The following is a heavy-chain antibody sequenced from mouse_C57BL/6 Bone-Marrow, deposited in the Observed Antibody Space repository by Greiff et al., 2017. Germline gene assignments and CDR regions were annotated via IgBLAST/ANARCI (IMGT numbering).Heavy chain of an antibody. CDR1: GYTFTSYW. Sequence: QVQLQQPGAELVMPGASVKLSCKASGYTFTSYWMHWVKQRPGQGLEWIGEIDPSDSDTNYNQKFKGKSTLTVDKSSSTAYMQLSRLTSEDSAVYYCARWGNSYYWGQGTTLTVSS. J-gene: IGHJ2*01. CDR3: ARWGNSYY. CDR2: IDPSDSDT. D-gene: IGHD2-1*01. V-gene: IGHV1-69*01.